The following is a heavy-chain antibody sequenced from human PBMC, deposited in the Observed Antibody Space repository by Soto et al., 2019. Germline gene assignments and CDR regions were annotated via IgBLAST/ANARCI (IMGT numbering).Heavy chain of an antibody. CDR2: IYYSGST. V-gene: IGHV4-30-4*01. CDR3: ARDYYGSGSYDYYYYYGMDV. D-gene: IGHD3-10*01. Sequence: PSETLSLTCTVSGGSISSGDYYWSWIRQPPGKGLEWIGYIYYSGSTYYNPSLKSRVTISVDTSKNQFSLKLSSVTAADTAVYYCARDYYGSGSYDYYYYYGMDVWGQGTTVTSP. J-gene: IGHJ6*02. CDR1: GGSISSGDYY.